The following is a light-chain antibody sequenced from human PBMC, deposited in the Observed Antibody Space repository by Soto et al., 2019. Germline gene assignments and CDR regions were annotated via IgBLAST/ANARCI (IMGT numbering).Light chain of an antibody. CDR2: EAS. J-gene: IGKJ1*01. Sequence: DIQMTQSPSTLSASVGDRVTITCRASQSIGRSLAWYQQKLGEAPNLLIYEASSLESGVPSRFSGSGSGTEFTLTISSLQPDDFATYYCQQYNSYPGTFGQGTKVEIK. CDR1: QSIGRS. CDR3: QQYNSYPGT. V-gene: IGKV1-5*01.